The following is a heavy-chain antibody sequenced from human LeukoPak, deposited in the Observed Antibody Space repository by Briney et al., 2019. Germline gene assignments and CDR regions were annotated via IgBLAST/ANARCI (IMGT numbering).Heavy chain of an antibody. J-gene: IGHJ4*02. CDR1: GFTFSSYA. CDR2: ISGSGGST. V-gene: IGHV3-23*01. CDR3: ARNGRSKVEVITTWEYYFDY. D-gene: IGHD3-22*01. Sequence: PGGSLRLSCAASGFTFSSYAMSWVRQAPGKGLEWVSAISGSGGSTYYADSVKGRFTISRDNSKNTLYLQMNSLRAEDTAVYYCARNGRSKVEVITTWEYYFDYWGQGTLVTVSS.